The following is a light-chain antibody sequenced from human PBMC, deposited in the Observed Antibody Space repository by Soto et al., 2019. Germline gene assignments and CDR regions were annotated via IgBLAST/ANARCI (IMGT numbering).Light chain of an antibody. V-gene: IGLV1-40*01. CDR3: QSYDTSLNGLL. CDR1: NFNIGAGFD. CDR2: GSN. J-gene: IGLJ2*01. Sequence: QSVLTQPPSVSGAPGQRVTISCTGNNFNIGAGFDVHWYQQLPGTAPRLLIFGSNKRPPGVPDRFSGSKSGTSVSLDITGLKPDDEADYYCQSYDTSLNGLLFGGGTQLTV.